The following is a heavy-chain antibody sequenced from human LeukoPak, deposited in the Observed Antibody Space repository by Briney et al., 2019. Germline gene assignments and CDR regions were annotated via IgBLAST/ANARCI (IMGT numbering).Heavy chain of an antibody. V-gene: IGHV3-30*02. J-gene: IGHJ4*02. CDR1: GFTFSSYG. CDR2: IRYDGSNK. Sequence: GGSLRLSCAASGFTFSSYGMHWVRQAPGKGLEWVAFIRYDGSNKYYADSVKGRFTISRDNSKNTLYLQMNSLRAEDTAVYYCAKDSYGAGQVVPAALFDYWGQGTLVTVSS. CDR3: AKDSYGAGQVVPAALFDY. D-gene: IGHD2-2*01.